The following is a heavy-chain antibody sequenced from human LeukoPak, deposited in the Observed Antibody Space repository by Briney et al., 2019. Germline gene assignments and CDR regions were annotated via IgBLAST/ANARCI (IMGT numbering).Heavy chain of an antibody. Sequence: PGGSLRLSCAASGFTFSSYEMNWVRQAPGEGLEWVSYISSSGSTIYYADSVKGRFTISRDNAKNSLYLQMNSLRAEDTAVYYCARVGFSSGYYYSFLYYFDYWGQGTLVTVSS. D-gene: IGHD3-22*01. CDR2: ISSSGSTI. CDR1: GFTFSSYE. V-gene: IGHV3-48*03. CDR3: ARVGFSSGYYYSFLYYFDY. J-gene: IGHJ4*02.